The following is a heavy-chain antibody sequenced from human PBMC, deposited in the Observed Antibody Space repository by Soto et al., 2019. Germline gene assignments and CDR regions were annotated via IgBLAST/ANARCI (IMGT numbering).Heavy chain of an antibody. CDR2: IYYSGST. Sequence: QVQLQESGPGLVKPSETLSLTCTVSGGSIDSYYWSWIRQPPGKGLELMGCIYYSGSTNYNPALTSRVTIAVDTSKYQFSLNLHSVAAAGTAVYSCVRDSRLGFPDYWGQGTLVTVSS. CDR1: GGSIDSYY. J-gene: IGHJ4*02. V-gene: IGHV4-59*01. CDR3: VRDSRLGFPDY. D-gene: IGHD3-16*01.